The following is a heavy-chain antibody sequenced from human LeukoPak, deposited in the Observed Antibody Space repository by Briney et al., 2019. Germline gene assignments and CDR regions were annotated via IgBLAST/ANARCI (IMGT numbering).Heavy chain of an antibody. J-gene: IGHJ4*02. CDR1: GFTFSSYS. D-gene: IGHD2-15*01. V-gene: IGHV3-21*01. Sequence: GGSLRLSCAASGFTFSSYSMNWVRQAPRKGLEWVSSISSSSSYIYYADSVKGRFTISRDNAKNSLYLQMNSLRAEDTAVYYCARRQGYCSGGSCFSLDYWGQGTLVTVSS. CDR3: ARRQGYCSGGSCFSLDY. CDR2: ISSSSSYI.